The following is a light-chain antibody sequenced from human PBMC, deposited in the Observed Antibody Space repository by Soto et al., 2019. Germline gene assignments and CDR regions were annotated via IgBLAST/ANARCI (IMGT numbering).Light chain of an antibody. Sequence: QSALTQPASVSGSPGQSITISCTGTSSDIGGYNYVCWYQQHPGKAPKLMIYEVSNRPSGVSNRFSGSKSGNTASLTISGLQAEDEADYYCSSYTSSSTLVLFGGGTKLTVL. J-gene: IGLJ2*01. V-gene: IGLV2-14*01. CDR2: EVS. CDR3: SSYTSSSTLVL. CDR1: SSDIGGYNY.